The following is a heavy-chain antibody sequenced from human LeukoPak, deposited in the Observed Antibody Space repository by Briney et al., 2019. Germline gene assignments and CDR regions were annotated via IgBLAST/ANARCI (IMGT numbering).Heavy chain of an antibody. V-gene: IGHV4-61*01. Sequence: IPSETLSLTCTVSGGSISGGSYYWSWLRQPPGKGLEWIGYIYYSGSTKYNLSLKSRVTISVDTSKNQLSLKLSSVTAADTAVYYCARGEYGLFDYWGQGTLVTASS. CDR1: GGSISGGSYY. CDR2: IYYSGST. CDR3: ARGEYGLFDY. D-gene: IGHD2/OR15-2a*01. J-gene: IGHJ4*02.